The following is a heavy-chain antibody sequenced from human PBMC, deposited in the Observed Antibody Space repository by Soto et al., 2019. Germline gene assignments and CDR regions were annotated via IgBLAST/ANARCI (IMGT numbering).Heavy chain of an antibody. CDR1: GGSISSSSYY. D-gene: IGHD5-18*01. Sequence: SETLSLTCTVSGGSISSSSYYWGWIRQPPGKGLEWIGSIYYSGSTYYNPSLKSRVTISVDTSKNQFSLKLSSVTAADTAVYYCASPGYSYGFGGDYYFDYWGQGTLVTVYS. J-gene: IGHJ4*02. CDR3: ASPGYSYGFGGDYYFDY. V-gene: IGHV4-39*01. CDR2: IYYSGST.